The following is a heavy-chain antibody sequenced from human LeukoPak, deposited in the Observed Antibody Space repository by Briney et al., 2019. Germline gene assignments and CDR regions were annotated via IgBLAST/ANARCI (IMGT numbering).Heavy chain of an antibody. V-gene: IGHV3-48*03. D-gene: IGHD4-17*01. CDR2: ISSSGSTI. Sequence: GGSLRLSCAASGFTLSSYEMNWVRQAPGKGLEWVSYISSSGSTIYYADSVKGRFTISRDNAKNSLYLQMNSLRAEDTAVYYCARDGYGDYSRNYFDYWGQGTLVTVSS. CDR1: GFTLSSYE. CDR3: ARDGYGDYSRNYFDY. J-gene: IGHJ4*02.